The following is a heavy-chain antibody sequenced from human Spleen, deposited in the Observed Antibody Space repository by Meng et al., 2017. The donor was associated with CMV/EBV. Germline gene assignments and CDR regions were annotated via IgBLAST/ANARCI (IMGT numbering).Heavy chain of an antibody. J-gene: IGHJ3*02. V-gene: IGHV4-61*01. CDR2: ISYIGST. CDR1: GGSVSSGSYY. Sequence: SETLSLTCTVSGGSVSSGSYYWSWLRQPPGKGLEWIGYISYIGSTNYNPSLKSRVTISVDTSKNQFSLKLSSVTAADTAVFYCAGDILERNAFDMWGQGTMVTVSS. CDR3: AGDILERNAFDM. D-gene: IGHD1-1*01.